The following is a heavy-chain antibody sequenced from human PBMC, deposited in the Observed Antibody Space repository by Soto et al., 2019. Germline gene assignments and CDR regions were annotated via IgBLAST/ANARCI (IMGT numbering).Heavy chain of an antibody. J-gene: IGHJ6*02. CDR3: ARWNSYYYYYGMDV. V-gene: IGHV4-59*01. Sequence: SETLSLTCTVSGGSISSYYWSWIRQPPGKGLEWIGYIYYSGSTNYNPSLKSRVTISVDTSKNQFSLKLSSVTAADTAVYYCARWNSYYYYYGMDVWGQGTKVTVSS. CDR1: GGSISSYY. D-gene: IGHD1-1*01. CDR2: IYYSGST.